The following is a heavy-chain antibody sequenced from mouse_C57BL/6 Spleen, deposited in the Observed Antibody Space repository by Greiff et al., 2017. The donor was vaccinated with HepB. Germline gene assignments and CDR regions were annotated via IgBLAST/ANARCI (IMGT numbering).Heavy chain of an antibody. CDR1: GFNIKDDY. Sequence: EVQLVESGAELVRPGASVKLSCTASGFNIKDDYMHWVKQRPEQGLEWIGWIDPENGDTEYASKFQGKATITADTSSNTAYLQLSSLTSEDTAVYYCTTGRYGSNYYAMDYWGQGTSVTVSS. D-gene: IGHD1-1*01. V-gene: IGHV14-4*01. CDR3: TTGRYGSNYYAMDY. CDR2: IDPENGDT. J-gene: IGHJ4*01.